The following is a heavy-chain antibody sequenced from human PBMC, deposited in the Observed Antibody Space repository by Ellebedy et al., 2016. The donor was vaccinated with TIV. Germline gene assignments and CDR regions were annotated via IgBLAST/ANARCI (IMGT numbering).Heavy chain of an antibody. Sequence: SETLSLTXTVSGGSINSESYYWGWIRQPPGKGLEWIGSVYYSGTTYFSPSLQSRVTISADTSTNQFSLKLRSVTAADTAVYYCAGHPADFDFWGQGTLVTVSS. V-gene: IGHV4-39*01. J-gene: IGHJ4*02. CDR3: AGHPADFDF. CDR1: GGSINSESYY. CDR2: VYYSGTT.